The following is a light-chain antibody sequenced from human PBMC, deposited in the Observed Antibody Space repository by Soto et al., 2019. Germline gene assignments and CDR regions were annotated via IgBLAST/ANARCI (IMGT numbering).Light chain of an antibody. J-gene: IGLJ1*01. CDR1: SSNLGDNT. Sequence: QSVLTQPPSASGTPGQRVTISCSTRSSNLGDNTVNWYQQVPGTAPKLLIYNYDQRPSGVPDRFSGSKSGTSASLAISGLQSEDEADYYCAAWDASLNGYVFGTGTKLTVL. V-gene: IGLV1-44*01. CDR3: AAWDASLNGYV. CDR2: NYD.